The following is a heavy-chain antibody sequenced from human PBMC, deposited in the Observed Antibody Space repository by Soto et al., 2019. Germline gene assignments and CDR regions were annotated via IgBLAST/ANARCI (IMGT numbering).Heavy chain of an antibody. V-gene: IGHV3-23*01. J-gene: IGHJ4*02. CDR1: GLSFGSRA. CDR3: ARGSTDSYPGSRIFDF. CDR2: ITDTGGDA. D-gene: IGHD3-10*01. Sequence: GGSLRLACVASGLSFGSRAMTWVRHAPGEGLQWVSTITDTGGDAKYADSVRGRFVISRDNSKKTLYLQMTSLTAEDSAMYYCARGSTDSYPGSRIFDFWGRGTLVTVSS.